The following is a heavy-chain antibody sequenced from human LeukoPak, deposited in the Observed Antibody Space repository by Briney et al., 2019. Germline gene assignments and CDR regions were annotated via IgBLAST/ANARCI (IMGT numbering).Heavy chain of an antibody. Sequence: ASVKVSCKASGYTFTGYYMHWVRQAPGQGLEWMGWINPNSGGTNYAQKFQGRVTTTSDTSISTAYMELSRLRSDDTAVYYCARAEWLVLRDDYWGQGTLVTVSS. V-gene: IGHV1-2*02. D-gene: IGHD6-19*01. CDR1: GYTFTGYY. J-gene: IGHJ4*02. CDR2: INPNSGGT. CDR3: ARAEWLVLRDDY.